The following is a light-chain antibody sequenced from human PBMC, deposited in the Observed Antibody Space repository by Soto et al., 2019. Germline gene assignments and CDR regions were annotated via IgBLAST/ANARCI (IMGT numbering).Light chain of an antibody. CDR1: SSDVGGYNY. CDR2: DVS. V-gene: IGLV2-11*01. CDR3: CSYAGSYTFEV. Sequence: QSALTQPRSVSGSPGQSVTISCTGTSSDVGGYNYVSWYQQHPGKAPKLMIYDVSKRPSGVPDCFSGSKSGNTASLTISGLQAEDEADYYCCSYAGSYTFEVFGGGTKVTVL. J-gene: IGLJ2*01.